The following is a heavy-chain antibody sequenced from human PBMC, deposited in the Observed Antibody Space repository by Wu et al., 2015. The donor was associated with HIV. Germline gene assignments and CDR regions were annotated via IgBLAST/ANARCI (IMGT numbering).Heavy chain of an antibody. CDR1: GYTFTNYG. CDR3: AIYPYKNKWDDAFDF. J-gene: IGHJ3*01. V-gene: IGHV1-18*01. D-gene: IGHD1-26*01. CDR2: IMASNVNT. Sequence: QAQVVQSGAEVKKPGASVKVSCKASGYTFTNYGISWVRQAPGEGLEWMGWIMASNVNTNYAQKFQGRVTMTTDTSTSTAYMELNSLRSEDTAVYFCAIYPYKNKWDDAFDFWGQGTLVTVSS.